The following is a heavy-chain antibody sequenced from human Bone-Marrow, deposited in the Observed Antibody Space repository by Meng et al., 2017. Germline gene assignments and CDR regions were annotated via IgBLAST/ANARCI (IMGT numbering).Heavy chain of an antibody. CDR3: ATHLARSYFYFDF. D-gene: IGHD3-10*01. CDR1: GFTFSSYG. CDR2: INPEDGKT. V-gene: IGHV1-24*01. J-gene: IGHJ4*02. Sequence: GGSLRLSCAASGFTFSSYGMHWVRQAPGKGLEWMGGINPEDGKTLYAQSLQGRATMTEDTSTDTAYMDVRSLTSQDTAVYYCATHLARSYFYFDFWGQGTLVTVSS.